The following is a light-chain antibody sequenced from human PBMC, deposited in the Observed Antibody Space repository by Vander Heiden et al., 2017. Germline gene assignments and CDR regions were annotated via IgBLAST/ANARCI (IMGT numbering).Light chain of an antibody. V-gene: IGLV2-14*01. CDR3: DSYTSTNALRV. CDR2: EVT. Sequence: HSDLTQPAYVSASPGQTTIISCTGTTSDIGDYNYVSWYQHHPGQAPKLIIFEVTNRPSGVSNRFAGSKSGNTASLTISGLQAEDEADYFCDSYTSTNALRVFGGGTKLTV. J-gene: IGLJ3*02. CDR1: TSDIGDYNY.